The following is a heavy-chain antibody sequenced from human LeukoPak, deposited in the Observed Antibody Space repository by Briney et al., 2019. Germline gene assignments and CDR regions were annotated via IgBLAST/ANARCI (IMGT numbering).Heavy chain of an antibody. CDR1: VYTLTDLS. V-gene: IGHV1-24*01. Sequence: ASVTVSFTFSVYTLTDLSMHWVRQAPGKELEWMGGFDPEDGETIYAQNFQGRVTMTEDTSTDTAYMEVRSLRSEDTAVYYCATSSGYGFLFEYWGQGTLVTVSS. CDR3: ATSSGYGFLFEY. D-gene: IGHD3-22*01. J-gene: IGHJ4*02. CDR2: FDPEDGET.